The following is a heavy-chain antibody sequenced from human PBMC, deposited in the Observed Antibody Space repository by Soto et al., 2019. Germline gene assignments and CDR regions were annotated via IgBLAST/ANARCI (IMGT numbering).Heavy chain of an antibody. D-gene: IGHD3-3*01. V-gene: IGHV4-34*01. CDR3: ARGPRSLEWLSPPYYYYYMDV. J-gene: IGHJ6*03. CDR2: INHSGST. Sequence: QVQLQQWGAGLLKPSETLSLTCAVYGGSFSGYYWSWIRQPPGKGLEWIGEINHSGSTNYNPSLKSRVTISVDTSKNQFSLKLSSVTAADTAVYYCARGPRSLEWLSPPYYYYYMDVWGKGTTVTVSS. CDR1: GGSFSGYY.